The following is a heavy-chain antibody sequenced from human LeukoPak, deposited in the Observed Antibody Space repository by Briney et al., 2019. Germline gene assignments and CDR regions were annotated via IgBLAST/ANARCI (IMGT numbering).Heavy chain of an antibody. CDR3: ARGAVAVVLWYFDY. V-gene: IGHV3-33*01. J-gene: IGHJ4*02. D-gene: IGHD6-19*01. CDR2: IWYDGSNK. CDR1: GFTFSSYG. Sequence: GGSLRLSCAASGFTFSSYGMHWVRQAPGKGLEWVAVIWYDGSNKYYADSVKGRFTISRENSKNTLFMQMNSLRAEDTAVYYCARGAVAVVLWYFDYWGQGTLVTVSS.